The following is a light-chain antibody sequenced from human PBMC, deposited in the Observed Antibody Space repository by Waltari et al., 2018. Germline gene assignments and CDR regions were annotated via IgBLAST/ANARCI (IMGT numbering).Light chain of an antibody. J-gene: IGLJ3*02. CDR2: RSD. CDR1: RSNIGSKY. Sequence: QSVLTQPPSASGTPGQRVTISCSGSRSNIGSKYIFWYQQLPGTAPKLLIYRSDQRPSGVPDRFSGSKSGTSASLAISGLRSEDEADYYCAAWDDRLRGRVFGGGTKLTVL. V-gene: IGLV1-47*01. CDR3: AAWDDRLRGRV.